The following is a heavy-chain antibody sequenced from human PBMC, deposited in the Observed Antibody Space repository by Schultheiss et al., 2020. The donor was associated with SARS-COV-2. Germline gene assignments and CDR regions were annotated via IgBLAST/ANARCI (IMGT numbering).Heavy chain of an antibody. CDR1: GDSISSYF. CDR2: IYYRGTS. J-gene: IGHJ6*02. CDR3: ARDLGLPAYYYGMDV. Sequence: SETLSLTCTVSGDSISSYFWSWIRQPPGKGLEWIGHIYYRGTSNYNPSLKSRVTISVDTSKRQFSLKLSSVTAADTAVYYCARDLGLPAYYYGMDVWGQGTTVTVSS. V-gene: IGHV4-59*12. D-gene: IGHD5/OR15-5a*01.